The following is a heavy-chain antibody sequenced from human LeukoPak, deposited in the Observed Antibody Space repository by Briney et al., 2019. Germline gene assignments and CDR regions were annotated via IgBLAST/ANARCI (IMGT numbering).Heavy chain of an antibody. CDR1: GFNFNNYA. CDR3: ARDDYGDYEAPNAEYFQH. Sequence: TGGSLRLSCVISGFNFNNYAMNWVRQAPGKGLEWVSSISSSSSYIYYADSVKGRFTISRDNAKNSLYLQMNSLRAEDTAVYYCARDDYGDYEAPNAEYFQHWGQGTLVTVSS. J-gene: IGHJ1*01. V-gene: IGHV3-21*01. D-gene: IGHD4-17*01. CDR2: ISSSSSYI.